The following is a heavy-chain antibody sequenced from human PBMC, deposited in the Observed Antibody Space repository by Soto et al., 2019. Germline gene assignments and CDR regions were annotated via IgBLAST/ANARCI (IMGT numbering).Heavy chain of an antibody. CDR3: VRGGRGYTKDDVFDV. CDR2: ISVYSNPI. Sequence: EAQLVESGGGLVKPGGSLRLSCVDSGFTLSSYSMNWVRQAPGKGLEWVSSISVYSNPIFYAESVRGRFTISRDNAKNSLYLQMNSLRAGDTAMYYCVRGGRGYTKDDVFDVWGQGTMVTVSS. D-gene: IGHD2-2*02. J-gene: IGHJ3*01. V-gene: IGHV3-21*04. CDR1: GFTLSSYS.